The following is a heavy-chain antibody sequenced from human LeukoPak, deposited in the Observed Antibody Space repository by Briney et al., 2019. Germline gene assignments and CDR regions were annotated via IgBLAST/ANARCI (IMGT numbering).Heavy chain of an antibody. CDR3: ARGSGEYYYGMDV. Sequence: PSETLSLTCTVSGGAISSYYWSWIRQPPGKGLEWIGDIYYSGSTNYNPSLKSRVTISVDTSKNQFSLKLSSVTAADTAVYYCARGSGEYYYGMDVWGKGTTVTVSS. CDR2: IYYSGST. J-gene: IGHJ6*04. D-gene: IGHD3-10*01. V-gene: IGHV4-59*01. CDR1: GGAISSYY.